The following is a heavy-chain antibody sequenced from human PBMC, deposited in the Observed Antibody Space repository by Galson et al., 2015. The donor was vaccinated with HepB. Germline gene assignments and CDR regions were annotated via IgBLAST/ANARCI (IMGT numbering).Heavy chain of an antibody. V-gene: IGHV3-23*01. CDR1: GFTFSSYA. CDR2: ISGSGGST. D-gene: IGHD3-9*01. Sequence: SLRLSCAASGFTFSSYAMSWVRQAPGKGLEWVSAISGSGGSTYYADSVKGRFTISRDNSKNTLYLQMNSLRAEDTAVYYCAKPGFDWLSEGYYFDYWGQGTLVTVSS. J-gene: IGHJ4*02. CDR3: AKPGFDWLSEGYYFDY.